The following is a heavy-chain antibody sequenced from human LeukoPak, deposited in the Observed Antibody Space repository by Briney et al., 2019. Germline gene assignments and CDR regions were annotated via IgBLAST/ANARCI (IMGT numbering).Heavy chain of an antibody. D-gene: IGHD6-6*01. CDR3: ARVIATRPWSPFFDS. Sequence: SETLSLTCTVSGDSISSSSYYWGWIRQPPGKGLEWIGSISYSGNTYNNPSLKSRVTISVDTPNNQFSLKMHSVTAADTAVYYCARVIATRPWSPFFDSWGQGTLVTVSS. CDR1: GDSISSSSYY. J-gene: IGHJ4*02. V-gene: IGHV4-39*07. CDR2: ISYSGNT.